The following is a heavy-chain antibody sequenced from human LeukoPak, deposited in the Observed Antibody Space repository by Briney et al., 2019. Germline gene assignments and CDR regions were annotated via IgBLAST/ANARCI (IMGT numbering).Heavy chain of an antibody. J-gene: IGHJ4*02. CDR3: ARHDTYYYDSSGYIDY. V-gene: IGHV1-18*01. Sequence: ASVRVSCKASGYTFTSYGISWVRQAPGQGLEWMGWISAYNGNANYAQKLQGRVTMTTDTSTSTAYMELRSLRSDDTAVYYCARHDTYYYDSSGYIDYWGQGTLVTVSS. D-gene: IGHD3-22*01. CDR1: GYTFTSYG. CDR2: ISAYNGNA.